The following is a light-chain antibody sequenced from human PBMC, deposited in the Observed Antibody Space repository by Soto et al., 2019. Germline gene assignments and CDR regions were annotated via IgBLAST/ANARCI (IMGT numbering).Light chain of an antibody. CDR3: AAWDDSLNASV. Sequence: QSVLTQPPSASGTPGQRVTISCSGSSSNIGSNYVYWYQQLPGTAPKLLIYRNNKRPSGVPDRFSGSKSGTSASLAISGLQSEDEADYYCAAWDDSLNASVFGGGTKVTVL. CDR1: SSNIGSNY. V-gene: IGLV1-47*01. CDR2: RNN. J-gene: IGLJ1*01.